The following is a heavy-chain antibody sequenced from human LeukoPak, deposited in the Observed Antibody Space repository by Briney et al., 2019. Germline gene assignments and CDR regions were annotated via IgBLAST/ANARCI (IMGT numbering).Heavy chain of an antibody. Sequence: SETLSLTCTVSGGSISSYYWSWIRQPPGKGLEWIGYLYYSGSTNYNPSLKSRVTISVDTSKNQFSLKLSSVTAADTAVYYCVRAGSGYSFDYWGQGTLVTVSS. CDR3: VRAGSGYSFDY. CDR2: LYYSGST. D-gene: IGHD5-18*01. V-gene: IGHV4-59*01. CDR1: GGSISSYY. J-gene: IGHJ4*02.